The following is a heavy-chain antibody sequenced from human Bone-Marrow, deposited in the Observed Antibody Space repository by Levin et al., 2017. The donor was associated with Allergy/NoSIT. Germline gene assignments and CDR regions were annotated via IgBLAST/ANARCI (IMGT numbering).Heavy chain of an antibody. J-gene: IGHJ4*02. V-gene: IGHV3-48*03. CDR2: ISSGGSTI. Sequence: QPGGSLRLSCEGSGFIFSSCEMNWVRQAPGKGLEWVAYISSGGSTIEYADSVKGRFIISRDDAKKSLYLQMNSLRVEDTAVYYCTRPRQAFCTGSSCYSAFKYWGQGTLVTVSS. D-gene: IGHD2-15*01. CDR1: GFIFSSCE. CDR3: TRPRQAFCTGSSCYSAFKY.